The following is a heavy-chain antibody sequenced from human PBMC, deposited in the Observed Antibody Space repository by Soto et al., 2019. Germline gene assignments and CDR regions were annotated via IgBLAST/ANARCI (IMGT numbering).Heavy chain of an antibody. CDR2: ISAYNGNT. V-gene: IGHV1-18*01. Sequence: ASVKVSCKASGYTFTSYGITWVRQAPGQEREWTGWISAYNGNTNYAQKLQGRVTMTSDTSTSTAYMGLRSRRSDDTGVYYCARDSGSLRFLEWLYLHRQYGMDGWGQGTTVTVSS. CDR3: ARDSGSLRFLEWLYLHRQYGMDG. D-gene: IGHD3-3*01. CDR1: GYTFTSYG. J-gene: IGHJ6*02.